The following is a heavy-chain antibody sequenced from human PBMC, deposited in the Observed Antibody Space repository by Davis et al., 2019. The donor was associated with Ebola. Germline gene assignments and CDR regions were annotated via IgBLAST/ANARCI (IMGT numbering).Heavy chain of an antibody. V-gene: IGHV3-53*01. CDR1: GFTVSSNY. D-gene: IGHD5-24*01. Sequence: GESLKISCAASGFTVSSNYMSWVRQAPGKGLEWVSVIYSGVSTYYADSVKGRFTISRDNAKNTLYLQMNSLRAEDTAVYYCARGSEMANPADGDYWGQGTLVTVSS. CDR2: IYSGVST. J-gene: IGHJ4*02. CDR3: ARGSEMANPADGDY.